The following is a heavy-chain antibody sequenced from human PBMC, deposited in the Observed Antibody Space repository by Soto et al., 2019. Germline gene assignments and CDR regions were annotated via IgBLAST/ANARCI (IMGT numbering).Heavy chain of an antibody. Sequence: GGSLRLSCAASGFTFSSYSMNWVRQAPGKGLEWVSSISSSSSYIYYADSVKGRFTISRDNAKNSLYLQMNSLRAEDTAVYYCARDFGVVISYYFDYWGQGTLVTVSS. D-gene: IGHD3-3*01. V-gene: IGHV3-21*01. CDR3: ARDFGVVISYYFDY. J-gene: IGHJ4*02. CDR1: GFTFSSYS. CDR2: ISSSSSYI.